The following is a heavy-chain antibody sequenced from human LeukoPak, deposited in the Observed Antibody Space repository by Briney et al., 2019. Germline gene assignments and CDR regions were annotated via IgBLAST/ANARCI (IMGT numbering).Heavy chain of an antibody. CDR1: GFTVSSNY. Sequence: GGSLRLSCAASGFTVSSNYMSWVRQAPGRGLEWVSVIYTGGSTYYADSVKGRFTISRDNSKNTLYLQMNSLRAEDTAVYYCARRFSSNWSGGFDYWGQGTLVTVSS. CDR3: ARRFSSNWSGGFDY. V-gene: IGHV3-53*01. D-gene: IGHD6-13*01. J-gene: IGHJ4*02. CDR2: IYTGGST.